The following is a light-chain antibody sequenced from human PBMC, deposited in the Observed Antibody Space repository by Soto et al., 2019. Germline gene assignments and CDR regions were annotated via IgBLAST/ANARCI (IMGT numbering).Light chain of an antibody. Sequence: QSVLTQPPSVSGAPGQRVTISCTGSSSNIGAGHDVHWYQQLPETAPKLLIYGNSIRPSGVPARFSGSKSGTSASLAITGLQAEDEADYYCQSYDSSLSAYVVFGGGTKVTVL. V-gene: IGLV1-40*01. J-gene: IGLJ2*01. CDR3: QSYDSSLSAYVV. CDR2: GNS. CDR1: SSNIGAGHD.